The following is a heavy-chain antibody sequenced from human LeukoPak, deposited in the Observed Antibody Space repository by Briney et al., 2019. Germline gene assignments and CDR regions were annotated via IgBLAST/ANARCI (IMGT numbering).Heavy chain of an antibody. D-gene: IGHD3-9*01. CDR2: INPNSGGT. V-gene: IGHV1-2*02. CDR3: ARGYDILTGYYPF. CDR1: GYTFTGYY. J-gene: IGHJ4*02. Sequence: ASVKVSCKVSGYTFTGYYMHWVRQAPGQGLEWMGWINPNSGGTNYAQKFQGRVTMTRDTSISTAYMELSRLRSDDTAVYYCARGYDILTGYYPFWGQGTLVTVSS.